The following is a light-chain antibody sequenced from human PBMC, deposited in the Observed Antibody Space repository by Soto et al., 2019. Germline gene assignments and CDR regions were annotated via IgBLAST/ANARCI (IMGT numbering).Light chain of an antibody. CDR3: QQRSNWPPPIT. CDR1: QSVSSS. CDR2: DAS. V-gene: IGKV3-11*01. Sequence: EIVLTQSPGTLSLFPWEIATLSCRASQSVSSSLAWYHQNPGHAPRLLIYDASNRATGIPARFSGSGSGTDFTLTISSLEPEDFAVYYCQQRSNWPPPITFGQGTRLEIK. J-gene: IGKJ5*01.